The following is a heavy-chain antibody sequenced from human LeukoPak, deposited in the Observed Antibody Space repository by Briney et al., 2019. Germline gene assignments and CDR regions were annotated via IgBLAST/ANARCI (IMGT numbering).Heavy chain of an antibody. Sequence: ASVKVSCKASGYTFTGYYMHWVRQAPGQGLEWMGWINPNSGGTNYAQKFQGRVTMTRDTSISTAYMELSRLRSDDTAVYYCARGQYYYDSSGYYPYYFDYWGQGTLVTVSS. CDR2: INPNSGGT. J-gene: IGHJ4*02. D-gene: IGHD3-22*01. CDR1: GYTFTGYY. V-gene: IGHV1-2*02. CDR3: ARGQYYYDSSGYYPYYFDY.